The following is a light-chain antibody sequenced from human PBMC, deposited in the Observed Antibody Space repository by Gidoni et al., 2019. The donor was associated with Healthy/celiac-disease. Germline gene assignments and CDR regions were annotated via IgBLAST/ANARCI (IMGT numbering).Light chain of an antibody. J-gene: IGKJ1*01. V-gene: IGKV1-8*01. CDR3: QQYYSYPRT. CDR2: AAS. CDR1: QGISSY. Sequence: AIRMTQSPSSFSASTGDRVTITCRASQGISSYLAWYQQKPGKAPKLLIYAASTLQSGVPSRFSGSGSGTDFTITISCLQSEDFATYYWQQYYSYPRTFGQGTKVEIK.